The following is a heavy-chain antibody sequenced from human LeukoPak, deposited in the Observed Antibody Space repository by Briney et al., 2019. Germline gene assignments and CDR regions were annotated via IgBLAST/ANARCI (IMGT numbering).Heavy chain of an antibody. D-gene: IGHD2-2*01. V-gene: IGHV5-51*01. CDR1: GYSFTSYW. CDR2: IYPGDSDT. CDR3: ARHFQGCSSTSCPFDY. Sequence: SGESLKISCKGSGYSFTSYWIGWVRQMPGKGLEWMGIIYPGDSDTRYSPSFQGQVTISADKSISTAYLQWSSLKASDTAMYYCARHFQGCSSTSCPFDYWGQGTLVTVSS. J-gene: IGHJ4*02.